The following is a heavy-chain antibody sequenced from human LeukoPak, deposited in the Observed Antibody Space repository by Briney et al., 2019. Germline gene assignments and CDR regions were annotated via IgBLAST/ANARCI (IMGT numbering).Heavy chain of an antibody. D-gene: IGHD4-17*01. V-gene: IGHV3-48*02. J-gene: IGHJ4*02. CDR2: FRSSSNTI. Sequence: PGGSLRLSCAASGFTFSSYSMNWVRQAPGKGLEWVSYFRSSSNTIYYADSVKGRFTISRDNAKNSLYLQMNSLRDEDTAVYFCARSVTTKFDYWGQGTLVTVSS. CDR1: GFTFSSYS. CDR3: ARSVTTKFDY.